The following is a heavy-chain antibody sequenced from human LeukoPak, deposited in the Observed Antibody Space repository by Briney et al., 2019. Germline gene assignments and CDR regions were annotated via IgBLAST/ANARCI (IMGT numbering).Heavy chain of an antibody. D-gene: IGHD2-21*02. CDR2: INPNSGGT. J-gene: IGHJ6*02. Sequence: ASVKVSCKASGYTFTGYYMHWVRQAPGQGLEWMGWINPNSGGTNYAQKFQGRDTMTRDTSISTAYMELSRLRSDDTAVYYCARDQAYCGGDCYHYYYGMDVWGQGTTVTVSS. CDR1: GYTFTGYY. CDR3: ARDQAYCGGDCYHYYYGMDV. V-gene: IGHV1-2*02.